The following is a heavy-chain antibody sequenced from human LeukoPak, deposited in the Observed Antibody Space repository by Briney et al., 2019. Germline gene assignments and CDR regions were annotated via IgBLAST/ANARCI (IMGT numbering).Heavy chain of an antibody. J-gene: IGHJ4*02. Sequence: GGSLRLSCAASGFTFSSYSMNWVRQAPGKGLEWVSSISSSSSYIYYADSVKGRFTISRDNAKNSLYLQMNSLRAEDTAVYYCARGPAGRGYFLDYWGQGTLVTVSS. CDR3: ARGPAGRGYFLDY. CDR2: ISSSSSYI. V-gene: IGHV3-21*01. CDR1: GFTFSSYS. D-gene: IGHD2/OR15-2a*01.